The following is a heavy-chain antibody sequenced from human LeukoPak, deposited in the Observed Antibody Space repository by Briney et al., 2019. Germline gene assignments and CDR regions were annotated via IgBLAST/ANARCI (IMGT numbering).Heavy chain of an antibody. J-gene: IGHJ5*02. CDR3: AREPDCSSTICEVGGVRNWFDP. D-gene: IGHD2-2*01. Sequence: GGSLRLSCAASGFTFSSYSMNWVRQAPGKGLQWVSYISSTSGTIYYADSVKGRFTISRDNAKNSLYLQMNTLRAEDTAVYYCAREPDCSSTICEVGGVRNWFDPWGQGTLVTVSS. V-gene: IGHV3-48*01. CDR1: GFTFSSYS. CDR2: ISSTSGTI.